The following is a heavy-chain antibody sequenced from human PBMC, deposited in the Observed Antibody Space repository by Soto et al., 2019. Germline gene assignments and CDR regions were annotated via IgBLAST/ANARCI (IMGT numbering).Heavy chain of an antibody. Sequence: DVQLVESGGGLVQPGRSLRLSCAASGFTFDDYAMHWVRQGPGKGLEWVSSISWNSGNLGYADSVKGRFTISRDNAKNSLYLQMNSLRGEDTGLYYCAKGASTTVFAFNDYWGQGTLVTVSS. V-gene: IGHV3-9*01. D-gene: IGHD4-17*01. CDR3: AKGASTTVFAFNDY. CDR2: ISWNSGNL. CDR1: GFTFDDYA. J-gene: IGHJ4*02.